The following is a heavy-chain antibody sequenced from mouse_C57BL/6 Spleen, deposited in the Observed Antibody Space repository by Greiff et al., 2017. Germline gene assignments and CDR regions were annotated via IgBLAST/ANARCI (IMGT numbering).Heavy chain of an antibody. D-gene: IGHD2-4*01. V-gene: IGHV3-1*01. CDR3: ARAGDYALSY. CDR1: GYSITSGYD. Sequence: EVMLVESGPGMVKPSQSLSLTCTVTGYSITSGYDWHWIRHFPGNKLEWMGYISYSGSTNYNPSLKSRISITHDTSKNHFFLKLNSVTTEDTATYYCARAGDYALSYWGQGTLVTVSA. J-gene: IGHJ3*01. CDR2: ISYSGST.